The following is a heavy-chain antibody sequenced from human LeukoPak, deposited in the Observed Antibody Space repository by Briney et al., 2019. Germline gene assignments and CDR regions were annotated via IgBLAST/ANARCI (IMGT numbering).Heavy chain of an antibody. CDR2: ISSSSSYI. CDR3: ARDIAVAGTLFRY. V-gene: IGHV3-21*01. J-gene: IGHJ4*02. D-gene: IGHD6-19*01. CDR1: GFTFSSYS. Sequence: PGGSLRLSCAASGFTFSSYSMNWVRQAPGKGLEWVSSISSSSSYIYYADSVKGRFTISRDNAKNSLYLQMNSLRAGDTAVYYCARDIAVAGTLFRYWGQGALVTVSS.